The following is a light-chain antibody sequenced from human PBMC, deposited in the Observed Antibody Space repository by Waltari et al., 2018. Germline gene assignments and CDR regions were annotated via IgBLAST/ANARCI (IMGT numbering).Light chain of an antibody. CDR3: CSHTNIGTWV. Sequence: QSALTQPASVSGSLGQSITISCLGTNNDIGNYNYVSWYQQFPGEAPRLIIYEVSNRPSRISSRFAGSKSGMTASLTISGLQADDEATYYCCSHTNIGTWVFGGGTTLTVL. CDR1: NNDIGNYNY. CDR2: EVS. V-gene: IGLV2-14*01. J-gene: IGLJ3*02.